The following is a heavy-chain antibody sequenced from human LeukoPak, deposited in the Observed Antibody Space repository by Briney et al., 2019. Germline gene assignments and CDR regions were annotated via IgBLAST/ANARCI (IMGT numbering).Heavy chain of an antibody. Sequence: SETLSLTYTVSGGSISSSSFYWRWLRHPPGKRLEWIGSIYYCGRIYYNPSLKSRLPISVDTSKNPLSLKLSSVTAADTAVYYCARTDHIAVAGGGRVGYWGQGTLVSVSS. CDR2: IYYCGRI. D-gene: IGHD6-19*01. J-gene: IGHJ4*02. CDR1: GGSISSSSFY. CDR3: ARTDHIAVAGGGRVGY. V-gene: IGHV4-39*07.